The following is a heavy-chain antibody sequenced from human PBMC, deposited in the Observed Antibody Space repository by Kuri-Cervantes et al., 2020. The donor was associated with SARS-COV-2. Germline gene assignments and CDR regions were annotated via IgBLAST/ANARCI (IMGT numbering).Heavy chain of an antibody. CDR1: GYSFTSYW. CDR2: IYPHDSDR. CDR3: ARLRVYDYVWGSNRYSAHYYNALDV. J-gene: IGHJ6*02. Sequence: GESLKISCKGSGYSFTSYWIGWVRQMPGKGLEWTGIIYPHDSDRRYSPSFQGQVTISADKSISTAYLQWSSLKASDTAMYYCARLRVYDYVWGSNRYSAHYYNALDVWGQGTTVTVSS. D-gene: IGHD3-16*02. V-gene: IGHV5-51*01.